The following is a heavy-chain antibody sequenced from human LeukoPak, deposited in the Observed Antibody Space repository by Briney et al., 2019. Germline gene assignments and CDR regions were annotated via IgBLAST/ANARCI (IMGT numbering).Heavy chain of an antibody. Sequence: GGSLRLSCAASGFTFSSYWMHWVRHGPGKRLVWVSRISTDGSSTDYADSVKGRFTISRENAKNTLYLQMNSLRAEDTAVYYCARTRTLPIAGGFDTWGQGSLVTVSS. CDR2: ISTDGSST. J-gene: IGHJ5*02. V-gene: IGHV3-74*01. CDR1: GFTFSSYW. CDR3: ARTRTLPIAGGFDT. D-gene: IGHD3-16*01.